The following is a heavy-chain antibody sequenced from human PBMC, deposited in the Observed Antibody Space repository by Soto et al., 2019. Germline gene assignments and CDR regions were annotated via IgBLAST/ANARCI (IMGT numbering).Heavy chain of an antibody. J-gene: IGHJ6*02. V-gene: IGHV3-23*04. CDR2: ISGGGGST. Sequence: EVQLVESGGGLVQPGGSLRLSCAASGFTFSSYDMHWVRQATGKGLEWVSAISGGGGSTYYADSVKGRVTISRDNSKNTLYLQMNSLRAEDTAVYYCAKVSLGALTFTDYYYYGLDVWGQGTTVTVSS. D-gene: IGHD1-26*01. CDR3: AKVSLGALTFTDYYYYGLDV. CDR1: GFTFSSYD.